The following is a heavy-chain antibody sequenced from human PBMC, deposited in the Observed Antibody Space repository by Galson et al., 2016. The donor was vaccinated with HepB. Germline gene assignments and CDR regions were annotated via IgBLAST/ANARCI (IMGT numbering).Heavy chain of an antibody. J-gene: IGHJ3*02. CDR1: WDSVLSNGAA. Sequence: CAISWDSVLSNGAAWNWIRQSPSRGLEWLGRTYYRSTWFNDYAPFVKSRITINADTSKQQFSLHLKSVTPEDTAVYFCARDLVLAWNGFDIWGPGTRVIVSS. V-gene: IGHV6-1*01. CDR3: ARDLVLAWNGFDI. CDR2: TYYRSTWFN. D-gene: IGHD1-1*01.